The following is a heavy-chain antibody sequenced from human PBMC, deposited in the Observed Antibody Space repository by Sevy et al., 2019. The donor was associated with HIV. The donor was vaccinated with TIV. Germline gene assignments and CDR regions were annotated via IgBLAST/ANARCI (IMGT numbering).Heavy chain of an antibody. CDR3: ARDRKVVLVVYAIPFDAFDI. D-gene: IGHD2-8*02. J-gene: IGHJ3*02. CDR2: IPYDGSNE. Sequence: GGSLRLSCAASGFTFSNYGMHWVRQTPGQGLEWVAFIPYDGSNEYYADSVKGRFTISRDNSKNMLYLQMNSLRTEDTAVYYCARDRKVVLVVYAIPFDAFDIWCQGTTVTVSS. CDR1: GFTFSNYG. V-gene: IGHV3-30*02.